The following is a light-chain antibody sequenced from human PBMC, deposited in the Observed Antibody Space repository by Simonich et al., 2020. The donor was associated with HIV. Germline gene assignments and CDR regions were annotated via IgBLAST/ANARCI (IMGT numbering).Light chain of an antibody. Sequence: QSALTQPPSASGSPGQSVTISCTGTNNDVGGYNYVSWYQQHPGKAPKLIIYEVNKRPAGVPDRFSGSKSYNTASLTVSGLQAEDEANYYCSSYAGSNTVVFGGGTKLTVL. CDR3: SSYAGSNTVV. V-gene: IGLV2-8*01. J-gene: IGLJ2*01. CDR2: EVN. CDR1: NNDVGGYNY.